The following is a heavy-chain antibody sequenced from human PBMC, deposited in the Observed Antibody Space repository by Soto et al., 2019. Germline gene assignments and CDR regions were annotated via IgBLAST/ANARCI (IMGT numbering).Heavy chain of an antibody. CDR1: GFTFSSYA. Sequence: GSLRLSCAASGFTFSSYAMSWVRQAPGKGLEWVSAISGSGGSTYYADSVKGRFTISRDNSKNTLYLQMMSLTAEDTAIYYCVRGGGGGLFDPWGQGTMVTVSS. CDR2: ISGSGGST. J-gene: IGHJ5*02. V-gene: IGHV3-23*01. D-gene: IGHD2-15*01. CDR3: VRGGGGGLFDP.